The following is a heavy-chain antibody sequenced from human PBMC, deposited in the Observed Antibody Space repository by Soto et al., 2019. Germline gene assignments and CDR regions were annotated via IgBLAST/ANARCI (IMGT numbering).Heavy chain of an antibody. J-gene: IGHJ6*02. CDR3: ARGRGGSYPYYYYYYGMDV. CDR1: GGSFSGYY. Sequence: XATLSLTCAVYGGSFSGYYWSWMRQPPGKGLEWIGEINHSGSTNYNPSLKSRVTISVDTSKNQFSLKLSSVTAADTAVYYCARGRGGSYPYYYYYYGMDVWGQGTTVTVSS. CDR2: INHSGST. V-gene: IGHV4-34*01. D-gene: IGHD1-26*01.